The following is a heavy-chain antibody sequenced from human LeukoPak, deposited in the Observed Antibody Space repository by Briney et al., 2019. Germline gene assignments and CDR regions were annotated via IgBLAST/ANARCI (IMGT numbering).Heavy chain of an antibody. D-gene: IGHD1-26*01. CDR2: IYPGDSGP. Sequence: GESLKISCQVSGSSFTSYCIGWVRQLPGKGLEWMGIIYPGDSGPTYRPSFQGQVTISVDKSINTAYLQWSSLQASDTAMYYCGMSGDRVPLQDDVFDVWGQGTMVTVST. CDR1: GSSFTSYC. J-gene: IGHJ3*01. V-gene: IGHV5-51*01. CDR3: GMSGDRVPLQDDVFDV.